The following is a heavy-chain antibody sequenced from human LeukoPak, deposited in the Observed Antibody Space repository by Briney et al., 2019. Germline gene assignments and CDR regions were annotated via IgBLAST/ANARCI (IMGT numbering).Heavy chain of an antibody. Sequence: GGSLRLSCAASGFTFDDYAMHWVWQAPGKGLEWVSGTSWNSGSIGYADSVKGRFTISRDNAKNSLYLQMNSLRAGDMALYYCAKGMWYNYYGSGSYYKSDIDDYFDYWGQGTLVTVSS. V-gene: IGHV3-9*03. CDR2: TSWNSGSI. J-gene: IGHJ4*02. D-gene: IGHD3-10*01. CDR1: GFTFDDYA. CDR3: AKGMWYNYYGSGSYYKSDIDDYFDY.